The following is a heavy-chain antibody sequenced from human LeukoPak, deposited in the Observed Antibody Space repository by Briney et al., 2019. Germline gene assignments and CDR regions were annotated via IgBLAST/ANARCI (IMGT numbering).Heavy chain of an antibody. CDR2: IKKDGSQK. V-gene: IGHV3-7*03. CDR3: TRVFGGYDVSDY. J-gene: IGHJ4*02. CDR1: GFTFSSFW. D-gene: IGHD3-3*01. Sequence: GGSLRLSCEASGFTFSSFWMSWVRQAPGKGLEWVANIKKDGSQKYYVDSVEGRFTISRDNAKNSLYLQMDSLRVDDTAVYYCTRVFGGYDVSDYWGQRTLVTVSS.